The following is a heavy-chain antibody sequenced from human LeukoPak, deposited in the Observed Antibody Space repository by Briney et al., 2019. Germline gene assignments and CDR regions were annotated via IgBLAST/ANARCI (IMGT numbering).Heavy chain of an antibody. CDR3: AKDRRFGELLLYYFDY. V-gene: IGHV3-30*18. Sequence: HSGGSLRLSCAASGFTFSSYSINWVRQAPGKGLEWVAVISYDGSNKYYADSVKGRFTISRDNSKNTLYLQMNSLRAEDTAVYYCAKDRRFGELLLYYFDYWGQGTLVTVSS. J-gene: IGHJ4*02. D-gene: IGHD3-10*01. CDR2: ISYDGSNK. CDR1: GFTFSSYS.